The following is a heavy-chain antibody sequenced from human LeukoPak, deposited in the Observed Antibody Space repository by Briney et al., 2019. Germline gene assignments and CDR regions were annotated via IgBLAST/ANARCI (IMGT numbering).Heavy chain of an antibody. CDR1: GYTFTSYG. V-gene: IGHV1-18*01. J-gene: IGHJ4*02. CDR2: ITAYNGNS. Sequence: ASVKVSCKASGYTFTSYGISWVRQAPGQGLEWMGWITAYNGNSNYAQKFQGRDTMTTDTSTAYMELRSLRSDDTAVYYCARGLRGGLRPLGYFDYWGQGSLVTVS. D-gene: IGHD5/OR15-5a*01. CDR3: ARGLRGGLRPLGYFDY.